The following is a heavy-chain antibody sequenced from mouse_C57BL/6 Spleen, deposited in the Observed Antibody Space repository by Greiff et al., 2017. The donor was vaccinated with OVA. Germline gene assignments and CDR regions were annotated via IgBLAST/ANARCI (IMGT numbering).Heavy chain of an antibody. CDR3: AGPRDDDVFDY. D-gene: IGHD2-4*01. Sequence: DVHLVESGGGLVKPGGSLKLSCAASGFTFSDSGMHWVRQAPEKGLEWVAYISRGSSTIYYAGTVKGRFTLTRDKAKNTLFLQMSRLRSEDAVMYYGAGPRDDDVFDYWGQGTTLTVSS. CDR1: GFTFSDSG. J-gene: IGHJ2*01. CDR2: ISRGSSTI. V-gene: IGHV5-17*01.